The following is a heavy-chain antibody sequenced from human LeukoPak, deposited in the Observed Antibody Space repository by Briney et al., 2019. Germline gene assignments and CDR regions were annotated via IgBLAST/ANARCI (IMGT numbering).Heavy chain of an antibody. J-gene: IGHJ4*02. CDR3: ARDQGSTSAIDY. CDR2: IYTSGST. D-gene: IGHD2-2*01. Sequence: NPSETLSLTCTVSGGSISSGSYYWSWIRQPAGKGLEWIGRIYTSGSTNYNPSLKSRVTISVDTSKNQFSLELSSVTAADTAVYYCARDQGSTSAIDYWGQGTLVTVSS. V-gene: IGHV4-61*02. CDR1: GGSISSGSYY.